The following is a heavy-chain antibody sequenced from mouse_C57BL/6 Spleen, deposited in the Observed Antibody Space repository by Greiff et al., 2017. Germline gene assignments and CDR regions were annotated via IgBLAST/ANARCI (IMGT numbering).Heavy chain of an antibody. V-gene: IGHV2-2*01. CDR2: IWSGGST. CDR3: ARNNGSSSWYFDV. J-gene: IGHJ1*03. Sequence: VHLVESGPGLVQPSQSLSITCTVSGFSLTSYGVHWVRQSPGKGLEWLGVIWSGGSTDYNAAFISRLSISKDNSKSQVFFKMNSLQADDTAIYYCARNNGSSSWYFDVWGTGTTVTVSS. D-gene: IGHD1-1*01. CDR1: GFSLTSYG.